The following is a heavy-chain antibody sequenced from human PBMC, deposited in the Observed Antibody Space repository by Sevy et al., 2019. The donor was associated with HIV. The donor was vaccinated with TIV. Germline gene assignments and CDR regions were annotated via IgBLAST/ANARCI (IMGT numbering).Heavy chain of an antibody. Sequence: GGSLRLSCAASGLTFSTYGMHWVRQAPGKGLEWVAVISYDGNIQYYADSVKGRFTVSRDNSKNTLYLQMKRLRAEDSAVYYCAKDQGGYNYAPGYWGQGTLVTVSS. CDR1: GLTFSTYG. CDR3: AKDQGGYNYAPGY. D-gene: IGHD5-18*01. J-gene: IGHJ4*02. V-gene: IGHV3-30*18. CDR2: ISYDGNIQ.